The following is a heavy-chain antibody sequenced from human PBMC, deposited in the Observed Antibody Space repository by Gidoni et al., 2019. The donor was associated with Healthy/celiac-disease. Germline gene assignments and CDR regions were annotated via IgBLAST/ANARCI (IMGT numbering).Heavy chain of an antibody. Sequence: QVQLQQWGAGLLKPSETLSLTCAGYGGSFSGYYWSWIRQPPGKGLEWIGEINHSGSTNYNPSLKSRVTISVDTSKNQFSLKLSSVTAADTAVYYCARGRGGYSYGYGYYYGMDVWGQGTTVTVSS. D-gene: IGHD5-18*01. J-gene: IGHJ6*02. V-gene: IGHV4-34*01. CDR2: INHSGST. CDR3: ARGRGGYSYGYGYYYGMDV. CDR1: GGSFSGYY.